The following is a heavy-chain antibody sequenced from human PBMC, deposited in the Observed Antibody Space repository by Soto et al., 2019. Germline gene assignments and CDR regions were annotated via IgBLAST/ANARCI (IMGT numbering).Heavy chain of an antibody. J-gene: IGHJ4*02. V-gene: IGHV4-39*01. CDR3: ARREVRATISYYFDC. CDR1: DDSISSDKYY. Sequence: SETLSLTCSVSDDSISSDKYYWGWIRQPPGKGLEWIGSIYYRGNAYYNPSLQTRVTISLDKSRSQFSLKLNSVTAADSAVYFCARREVRATISYYFDCWGPGALVTVSS. CDR2: IYYRGNA. D-gene: IGHD1-26*01.